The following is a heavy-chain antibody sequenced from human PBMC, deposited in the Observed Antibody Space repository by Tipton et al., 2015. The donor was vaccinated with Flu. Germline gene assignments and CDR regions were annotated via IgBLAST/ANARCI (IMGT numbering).Heavy chain of an antibody. Sequence: TLSLTCTISGDSISSDYYWSWIRQPPGEGLEWIGSIYYSGSTNYNPSLKSRVAMAIDTSRNQFSLILNSVTAADTAMYYCARAPAGRGWYFDVWGRGTLVTVSS. CDR2: IYYSGST. CDR1: GDSISSDYY. J-gene: IGHJ2*01. D-gene: IGHD3-10*01. CDR3: ARAPAGRGWYFDV. V-gene: IGHV4-38-2*02.